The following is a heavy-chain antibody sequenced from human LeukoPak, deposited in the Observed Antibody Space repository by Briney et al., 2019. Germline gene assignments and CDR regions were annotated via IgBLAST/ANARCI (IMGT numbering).Heavy chain of an antibody. Sequence: GGSLRLSCAASGFTFSSYSMNWVRQAPGKGLEWVSSISSSSSYIYYADSVKGRFTTSRDNAKNSPYLQMNSLRAEDTAVYYCAFGGAVAVPFDYWGQGTLVTVSS. V-gene: IGHV3-21*01. J-gene: IGHJ4*02. CDR3: AFGGAVAVPFDY. CDR1: GFTFSSYS. D-gene: IGHD6-19*01. CDR2: ISSSSSYI.